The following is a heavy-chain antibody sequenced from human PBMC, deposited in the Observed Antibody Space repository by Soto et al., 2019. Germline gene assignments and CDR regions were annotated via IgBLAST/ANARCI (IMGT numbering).Heavy chain of an antibody. CDR2: INPKSGGT. Sequence: ASVQVSCKASGYSFADYHIHWVRQAPGQGLGWLGRINPKSGGTSTAQKFQGWVTMTTDTSISTASMELTRLTSDDTAIYYCARGDSTDCSNGVCYFFYNHDMDVWGQGTTVTVSS. J-gene: IGHJ6*02. V-gene: IGHV1-2*04. CDR1: GYSFADYH. CDR3: ARGDSTDCSNGVCYFFYNHDMDV. D-gene: IGHD2-8*01.